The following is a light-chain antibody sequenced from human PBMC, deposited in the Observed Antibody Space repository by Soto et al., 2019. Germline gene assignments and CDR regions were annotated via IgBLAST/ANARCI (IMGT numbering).Light chain of an antibody. Sequence: DIQMTQSPSFVSASIGDRVTFTCRASQGISTWLGWYQQKTGKAPKLLIYAASSLQSGVPSRFSGSGSGTEFSLSISSLQPEDSATYYCQQTNSFPPTFGGGTKVEIK. CDR3: QQTNSFPPT. V-gene: IGKV1-12*01. J-gene: IGKJ4*01. CDR1: QGISTW. CDR2: AAS.